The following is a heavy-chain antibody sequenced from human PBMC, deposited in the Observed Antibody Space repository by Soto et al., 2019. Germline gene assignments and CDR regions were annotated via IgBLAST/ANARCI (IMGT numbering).Heavy chain of an antibody. CDR3: ARIYDSSGY. CDR2: ISWNSGNI. CDR1: GFSFDDYA. J-gene: IGHJ4*02. D-gene: IGHD3-22*01. V-gene: IGHV3-9*01. Sequence: SLRLSCAASGFSFDDYAMHWVRQAPGKGLEWVSGISWNSGNIGYADSVKGRFTISRDNAKNSLYLQMNSLRAEDTAVYYCARIYDSSGYWGQGTLVTVSS.